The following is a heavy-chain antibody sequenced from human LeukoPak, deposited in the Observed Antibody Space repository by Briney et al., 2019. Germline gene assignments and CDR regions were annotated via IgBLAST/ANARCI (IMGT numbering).Heavy chain of an antibody. J-gene: IGHJ5*02. CDR3: ARLLPPFIVVVPAAIGWFDP. Sequence: SGTLSLTCAVSDGSISSSNWWTWVRQPPGKGLEWIGEIYHSGSTNFNPSLKSRVTMSVDKSKSQFSLKLSFVTAADTAVYYCARLLPPFIVVVPAAIGWFDPWGQGTLVTVSS. CDR2: IYHSGST. V-gene: IGHV4-4*02. CDR1: DGSISSSNW. D-gene: IGHD2-2*01.